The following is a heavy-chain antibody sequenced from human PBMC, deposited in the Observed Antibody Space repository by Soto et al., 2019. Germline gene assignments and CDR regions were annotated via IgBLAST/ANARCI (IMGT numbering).Heavy chain of an antibody. CDR2: IYFRGNT. CDR3: AREGGSYDSGGYLIRGAFDI. J-gene: IGHJ3*02. D-gene: IGHD3-22*01. CDR1: GDSISRIDYY. Sequence: QVQLQESGQGLVKPSQTLSLTCSVSGDSISRIDYYWTWIRQHPEKGLEWIGNIYFRGNTYYSPSLESRLTISVDTSKNQFSLKVTSVTAADTAVYYCAREGGSYDSGGYLIRGAFDIWGQGTMVTISS. V-gene: IGHV4-31*03.